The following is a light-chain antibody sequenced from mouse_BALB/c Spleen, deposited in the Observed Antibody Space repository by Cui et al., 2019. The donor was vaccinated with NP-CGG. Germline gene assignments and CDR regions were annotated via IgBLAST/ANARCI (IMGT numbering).Light chain of an antibody. CDR2: GTN. J-gene: IGLJ1*01. Sequence: AVVTQEHELPTSPGETVTLTCRSSTGTVTTSNYANWVQEKPDHLFTGLIGGTNNRAPGVPARFSGSLIGDKAALTITGAQTEDEAIYFCALWYSNHWVFGGGTKLTVL. V-gene: IGLV1*01. CDR3: ALWYSNHWV. CDR1: TGTVTTSNY.